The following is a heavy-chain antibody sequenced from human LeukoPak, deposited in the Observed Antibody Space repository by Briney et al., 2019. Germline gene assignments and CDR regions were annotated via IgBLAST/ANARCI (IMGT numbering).Heavy chain of an antibody. Sequence: PGGSLRLSCAASGFPFSSYSMNWVRQAPGKGLEWVSYISSSGSIYYADSVKGRFTISRDNAKNSLYLQMNSLRAEDTAVYYCARDRWTEVDAFDIWGQGTMVTVSS. D-gene: IGHD1-1*01. V-gene: IGHV3-48*01. CDR1: GFPFSSYS. CDR3: ARDRWTEVDAFDI. J-gene: IGHJ3*02. CDR2: ISSSGSI.